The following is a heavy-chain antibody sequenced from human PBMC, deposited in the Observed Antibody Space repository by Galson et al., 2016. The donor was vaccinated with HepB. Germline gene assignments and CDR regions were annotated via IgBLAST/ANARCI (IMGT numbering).Heavy chain of an antibody. CDR1: GFTFSDYY. Sequence: LRLSCAASGFTFSDYYMSWIRQAPGKGLEWVSYISSSSSYTNYAESVKGRFTISRDNAKNSLYLQMNSLKAEDTAVYYCARAQTTVVTYIDNWGQGALVTVSS. V-gene: IGHV3-11*06. D-gene: IGHD4-23*01. CDR3: ARAQTTVVTYIDN. J-gene: IGHJ4*02. CDR2: ISSSSSYT.